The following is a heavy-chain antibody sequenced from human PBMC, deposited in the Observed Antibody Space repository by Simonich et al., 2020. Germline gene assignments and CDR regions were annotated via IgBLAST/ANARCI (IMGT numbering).Heavy chain of an antibody. CDR2: IKKDVCEN. D-gene: IGHD3-9*01. V-gene: IGHV3-7*01. CDR1: GFTFSSYW. Sequence: EVQLVESGGGLVQPGGSLRVSWAASGFTFSSYWMSWVRQAPVKGLDWMANIKKDVCENYYFDSVKGRFTIPRDNAKNSLYLQMNSLRAEDTAVYYCACLGTGDAFDIWGQGTMVTVSS. J-gene: IGHJ3*02. CDR3: ACLGTGDAFDI.